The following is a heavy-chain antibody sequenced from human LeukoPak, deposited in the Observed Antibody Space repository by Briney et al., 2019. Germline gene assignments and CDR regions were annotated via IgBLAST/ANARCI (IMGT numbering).Heavy chain of an antibody. Sequence: GGSLRLSCAASGFTFDDYGMSWVRQAPGKGLEWVSGINWNGGSTGYADSVKGRFTISRDNAKNSLYLQMNSLRAEDTALYYCARDRGYCSGGSCYSSWNFDYWGQGTLVTVSS. D-gene: IGHD2-15*01. CDR1: GFTFDDYG. J-gene: IGHJ4*02. V-gene: IGHV3-20*04. CDR2: INWNGGST. CDR3: ARDRGYCSGGSCYSSWNFDY.